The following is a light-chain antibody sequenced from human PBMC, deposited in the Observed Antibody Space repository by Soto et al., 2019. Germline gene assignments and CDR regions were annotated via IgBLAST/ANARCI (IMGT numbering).Light chain of an antibody. CDR1: SSNIGSKA. Sequence: QSVLTQPPSASGTPGQRVTISCSGSSSNIGSKAVNWFQQLPGTAPKLLIYSSYQRPSGFPDRFSGSKSGTSASLAISGLQSEDEADYDCAAWDDSLNGVVFGGGTPLTVL. V-gene: IGLV1-44*01. J-gene: IGLJ7*01. CDR3: AAWDDSLNGVV. CDR2: SSY.